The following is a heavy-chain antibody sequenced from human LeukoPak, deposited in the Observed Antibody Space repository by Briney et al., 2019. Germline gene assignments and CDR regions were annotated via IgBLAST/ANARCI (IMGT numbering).Heavy chain of an antibody. CDR1: GGSISSSSYY. CDR2: IYYSGST. D-gene: IGHD3-3*01. CDR3: ARHASVSGNWPRPLDY. J-gene: IGHJ4*02. V-gene: IGHV4-39*01. Sequence: SETLSLTCTVSGGSISSSSYYWGWVRQPRGKGLEWIANIYYSGSTYYSPSLRSRVTISVDTSKNQFSLKLTSVTAADTAVYYCARHASVSGNWPRPLDYWGQGSLVTVSS.